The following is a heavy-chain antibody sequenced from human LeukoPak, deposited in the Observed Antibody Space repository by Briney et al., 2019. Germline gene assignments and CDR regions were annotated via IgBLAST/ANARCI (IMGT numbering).Heavy chain of an antibody. D-gene: IGHD2-2*02. V-gene: IGHV3-23*01. CDR3: AKAHCSSTSCHIYY. Sequence: PGGSLRLSWAASGFTFSSYAMRGARRAPGRGVEWVSAISGSGGSTYYADSVKGRFPISRDNSKNTLYLQMNSLRAEDTAVYYWAKAHCSSTSCHIYYWGQGTLVTVSS. J-gene: IGHJ4*02. CDR2: ISGSGGST. CDR1: GFTFSSYA.